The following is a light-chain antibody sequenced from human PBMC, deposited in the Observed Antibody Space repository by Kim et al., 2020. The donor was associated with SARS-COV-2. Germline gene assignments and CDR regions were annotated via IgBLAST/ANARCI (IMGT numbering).Light chain of an antibody. Sequence: QAVLTQPPSVSGAPGQRVTISCTGSSSNIGAGYDVHWYRQLPGTAPKLLIYGNINRPSGVPDRFSGSKSATSASLAITGLQTEDEADYYCQSYDSSLSGSVVFGGGTQLTVL. J-gene: IGLJ2*01. CDR1: SSNIGAGYD. CDR3: QSYDSSLSGSVV. CDR2: GNI. V-gene: IGLV1-40*01.